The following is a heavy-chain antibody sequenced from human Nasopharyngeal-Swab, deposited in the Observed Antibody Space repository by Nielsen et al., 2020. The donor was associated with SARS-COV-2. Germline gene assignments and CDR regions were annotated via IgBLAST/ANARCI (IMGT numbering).Heavy chain of an antibody. CDR1: GGSFSGYY. J-gene: IGHJ6*02. CDR3: ARQGGIQLWPTQYYYYGMDV. V-gene: IGHV4-59*08. D-gene: IGHD5-18*01. Sequence: SETLSLTCAMYGGSFSGYYWSWIRQPPGKGLEWIGYIYYSGSTNYNPSLKSRVTISVDTSKNQFSLKLSSVTAADTAVYYCARQGGIQLWPTQYYYYGMDVWGQGTTVTVSS. CDR2: IYYSGST.